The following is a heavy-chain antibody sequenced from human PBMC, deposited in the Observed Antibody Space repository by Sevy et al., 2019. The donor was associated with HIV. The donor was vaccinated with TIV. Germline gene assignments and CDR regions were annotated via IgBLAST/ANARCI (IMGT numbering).Heavy chain of an antibody. CDR1: GFTFSDYY. CDR2: ISSSSSYT. V-gene: IGHV3-11*06. Sequence: GGSLRLSCAASGFTFSDYYMSWIRQAPGKGLEWVSYISSSSSYTNYADSVKGRFTISRDNAKNSLYLQMNSLRAEDTAVYYCARDRHFGWFEELLGGDYYYMDVWGKGTTVTVSS. J-gene: IGHJ6*03. CDR3: ARDRHFGWFEELLGGDYYYMDV. D-gene: IGHD3-10*01.